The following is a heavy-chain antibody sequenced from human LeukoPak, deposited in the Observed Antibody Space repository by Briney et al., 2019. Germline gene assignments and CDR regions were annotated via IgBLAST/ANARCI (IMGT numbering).Heavy chain of an antibody. CDR1: GGSISSYY. Sequence: SETLSLTCTVSGGSISSYYWSWIRQPPGKGLEWIGRIYTSGSTNYNPSLKSRVTMSIDTSKNQFSLKLSSVTAADTAVYYCARDYPEILTTLDAFDIWGQGTMVTVSS. V-gene: IGHV4-4*07. J-gene: IGHJ3*02. CDR2: IYTSGST. CDR3: ARDYPEILTTLDAFDI. D-gene: IGHD3-3*01.